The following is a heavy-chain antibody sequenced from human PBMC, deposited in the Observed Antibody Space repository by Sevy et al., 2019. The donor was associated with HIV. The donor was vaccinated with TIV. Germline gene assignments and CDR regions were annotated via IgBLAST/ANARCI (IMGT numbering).Heavy chain of an antibody. Sequence: GGSLRLSCAASGFTFSSAWMSWVRQAPGKGLEWVGRIKSEIDGGAIDYAAPVKGRFSISREDSKNTEYLQMNSLKTEDTAVYYCITDPGYRSYDEEVMNYYYYGMDVWGQGTTVTVSS. D-gene: IGHD5-12*01. CDR3: ITDPGYRSYDEEVMNYYYYGMDV. CDR2: IKSEIDGGAI. CDR1: GFTFSSAW. V-gene: IGHV3-15*01. J-gene: IGHJ6*02.